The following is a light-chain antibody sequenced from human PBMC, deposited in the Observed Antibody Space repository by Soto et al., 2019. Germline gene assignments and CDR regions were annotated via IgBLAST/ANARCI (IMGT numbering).Light chain of an antibody. Sequence: QSALAQPASVSGSPGQSITISCPGTSSNVGSYKPVSWYQQHPGKAPKLMIFEVNKRPSGLSNRFSGSKSGNTASLTISGLKVEDEADYYCCSSGGSPTYVFGTGTKVTVL. CDR2: EVN. CDR3: CSSGGSPTYV. J-gene: IGLJ1*01. V-gene: IGLV2-23*02. CDR1: SSNVGSYKP.